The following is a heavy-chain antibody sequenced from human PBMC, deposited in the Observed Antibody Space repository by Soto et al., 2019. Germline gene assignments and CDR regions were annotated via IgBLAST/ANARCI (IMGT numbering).Heavy chain of an antibody. CDR3: ERTKSGLDYYTGMDV. CDR2: INPKSAAT. J-gene: IGHJ6*02. V-gene: IGHV1-2*02. Sequence: QVQLVQSGAEVKKSGASVKVSCKASGYSVSDYFIQWVRQAPGQGLEWVAWINPKSAATNYAKKFKSRVSLTWDTSFSTAYMELTRLSPDDTAVYYCERTKSGLDYYTGMDVWGQGTTVIVSS. CDR1: GYSVSDYF. D-gene: IGHD3-10*01.